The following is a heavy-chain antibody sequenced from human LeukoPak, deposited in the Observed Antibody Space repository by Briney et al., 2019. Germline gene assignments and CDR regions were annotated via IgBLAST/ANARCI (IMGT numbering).Heavy chain of an antibody. V-gene: IGHV3-21*01. Sequence: GGSLRLSCAASGFTFSSYSMNLVRQAPGKGLEWVSSISSSSGYIYYADSVKGRFTISRDNAKNSLYLQMSSLKDEDTAIYYCARGPRNSSSYQYFQHWGQGTLATVSS. CDR1: GFTFSSYS. J-gene: IGHJ1*01. CDR3: ARGPRNSSSYQYFQH. CDR2: ISSSSGYI. D-gene: IGHD6-13*01.